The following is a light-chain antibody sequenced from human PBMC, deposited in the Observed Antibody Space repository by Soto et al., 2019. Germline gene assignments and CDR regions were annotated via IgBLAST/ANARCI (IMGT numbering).Light chain of an antibody. CDR2: GTS. CDR3: QQSHSSSWT. J-gene: IGKJ1*01. V-gene: IGKV1-39*01. Sequence: DIPLTQSRSSLSASVGDRVTITCRASQSISNSLNWYQQKPGKAPNLLIYGTSDLQSGVPSRFSGSGSGTEFTLTISSLQRDDFATYYCQQSHSSSWTFGQGTKVEIK. CDR1: QSISNS.